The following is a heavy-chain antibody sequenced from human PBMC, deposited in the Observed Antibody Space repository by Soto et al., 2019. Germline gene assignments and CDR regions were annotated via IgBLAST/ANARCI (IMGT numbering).Heavy chain of an antibody. J-gene: IGHJ6*03. D-gene: IGHD3-3*01. CDR2: ISAYNGNT. CDR3: ARDNGLYDFWSGYYFVGALNYYYYYYMDV. V-gene: IGHV1-18*01. CDR1: GYTFTSYG. Sequence: GASVKVSCKASGYTFTSYGISWVRQAPGQGLEWMGWISAYNGNTNYAQKLQGRVTMTTDTSTSTAYMELRSLRSDDTAVYYCARDNGLYDFWSGYYFVGALNYYYYYYMDVWGKGTTVTVSS.